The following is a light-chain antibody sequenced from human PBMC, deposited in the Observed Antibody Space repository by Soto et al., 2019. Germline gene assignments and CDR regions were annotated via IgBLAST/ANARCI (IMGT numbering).Light chain of an antibody. J-gene: IGLJ1*01. Sequence: QSALTQPASVSGSPGQSITISCTGTSSDVGNYNLVSWYQQHPGKAPKLMIFEVSKRPSGVSNRFSGSESDNTASLTISGLQAEDEADYYCCSYAGSNTYVFGTGTQLTVL. CDR1: SSDVGNYNL. CDR2: EVS. CDR3: CSYAGSNTYV. V-gene: IGLV2-23*02.